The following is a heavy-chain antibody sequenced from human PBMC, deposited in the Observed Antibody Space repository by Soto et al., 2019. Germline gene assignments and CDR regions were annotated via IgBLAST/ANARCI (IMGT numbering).Heavy chain of an antibody. V-gene: IGHV4-34*01. CDR3: ARVAGITIFGVVIRPKRGWFDP. D-gene: IGHD3-3*01. CDR1: GGSFSGYY. J-gene: IGHJ5*02. CDR2: INHSGST. Sequence: SETLSLTCAVYGGSFSGYYWSWIRQPPGKGLEWIGEINHSGSTNYNPSLKSRVPISVDTSKNQFSLKLSSVTAADTAVYYCARVAGITIFGVVIRPKRGWFDPWGQGTLVTVSS.